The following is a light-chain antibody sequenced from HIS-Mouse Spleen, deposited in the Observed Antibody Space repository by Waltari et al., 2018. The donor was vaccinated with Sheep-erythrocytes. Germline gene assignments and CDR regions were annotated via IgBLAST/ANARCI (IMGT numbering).Light chain of an antibody. Sequence: QSALTQPASVSGSPGQSITISCTGTSRDVGSYNLFSWNQQHPGKAPKLMIYEGSKRPSGVSNRFSGSKSGNTASLTISGLQAEDEADYYCCSYAGSSTPWVFGGGTKLTVL. V-gene: IGLV2-23*01. J-gene: IGLJ3*02. CDR3: CSYAGSSTPWV. CDR2: EGS. CDR1: SRDVGSYNL.